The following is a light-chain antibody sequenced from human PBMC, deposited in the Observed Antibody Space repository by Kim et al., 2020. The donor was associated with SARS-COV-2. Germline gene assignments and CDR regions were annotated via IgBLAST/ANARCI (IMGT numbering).Light chain of an antibody. CDR3: HQYGSSPRT. CDR1: QSISRSY. Sequence: SPGERATLSCRASQSISRSYLAWYQQQPGQAPRLLIYGASSRATDIPDRFSGSASGTDFTLTISRLEPEDFAMYYCHQYGSSPRTFGGGTKVDIK. J-gene: IGKJ4*01. CDR2: GAS. V-gene: IGKV3-20*01.